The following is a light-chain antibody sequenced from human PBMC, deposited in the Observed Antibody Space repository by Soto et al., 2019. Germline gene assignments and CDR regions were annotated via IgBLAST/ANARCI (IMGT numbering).Light chain of an antibody. J-gene: IGKJ1*01. CDR3: QQRYSTPWT. CDR1: QSISSY. Sequence: DIQMTQSPSSLSASVGDRVTITCRASQSISSYLNWYQQKPGKAPKLLIYAASSLQSGVPSRFRGSGSGTDFTLTISSLQPEDFATYYCQQRYSTPWTFGQGTKVDIK. CDR2: AAS. V-gene: IGKV1-39*01.